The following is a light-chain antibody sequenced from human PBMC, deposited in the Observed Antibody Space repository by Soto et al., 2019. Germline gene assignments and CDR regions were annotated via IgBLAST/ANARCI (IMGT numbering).Light chain of an antibody. Sequence: QSALTQPASVSGSPGQSITISCTGTSSDVGGYNYVSWYQQHPGKAPKLMLYDVSNRPSGVSTRFSGSKSGNTASLTISGLHAEDEADYYCSSYTSSSSLPYVFGAGTKLTVL. J-gene: IGLJ1*01. V-gene: IGLV2-14*01. CDR3: SSYTSSSSLPYV. CDR2: DVS. CDR1: SSDVGGYNY.